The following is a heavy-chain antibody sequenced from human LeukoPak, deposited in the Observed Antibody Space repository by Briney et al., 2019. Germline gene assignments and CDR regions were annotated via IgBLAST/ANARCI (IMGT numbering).Heavy chain of an antibody. CDR2: INHSGST. CDR3: ARQKGLAVAGHYYFYYYMDV. Sequence: SETLSLTCAVYGGSFSGYSWTWIRQPPGKGLEWIGEINHSGSTNYNPSLKSGVTISLATSKNQFSLKLSSVTAADTAVYYCARQKGLAVAGHYYFYYYMDVWGKGTMVTVSS. D-gene: IGHD6-19*01. J-gene: IGHJ6*03. CDR1: GGSFSGYS. V-gene: IGHV4-34*01.